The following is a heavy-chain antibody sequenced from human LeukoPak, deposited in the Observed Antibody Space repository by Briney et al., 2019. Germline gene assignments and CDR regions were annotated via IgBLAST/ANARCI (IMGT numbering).Heavy chain of an antibody. Sequence: PGGSLRLSCTDPEFSLSSYAMHWVRQVPGKGLDWVAVTSNHGNDGFYADSVKGRFTISRDNSKKTLYLQMDSLRPEDTGVYYCTRDRGAMNDFDYWGQGTLVTVSS. J-gene: IGHJ4*02. CDR2: TSNHGNDG. V-gene: IGHV3-30*01. CDR3: TRDRGAMNDFDY. CDR1: EFSLSSYA. D-gene: IGHD2-2*01.